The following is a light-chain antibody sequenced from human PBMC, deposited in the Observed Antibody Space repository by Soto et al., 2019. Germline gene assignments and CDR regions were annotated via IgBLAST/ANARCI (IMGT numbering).Light chain of an antibody. J-gene: IGLJ2*01. CDR2: GNS. CDR3: QSYDSSLSEGV. V-gene: IGLV1-40*01. Sequence: QSVLTQPPSVSGAPGQRVTISCTGSSSNIGAGYDVHWYQQLPGTAPKLLIYGNSNRPSGVPDRFSGSKSGTSASLAITGLQAEDEADYYCQSYDSSLSEGVFGGGTKLTV. CDR1: SSNIGAGYD.